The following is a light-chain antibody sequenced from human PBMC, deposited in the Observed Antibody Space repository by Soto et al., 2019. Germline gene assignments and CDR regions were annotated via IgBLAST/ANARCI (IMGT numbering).Light chain of an antibody. CDR2: EVN. CDR1: SSDIGCYNY. V-gene: IGLV2-14*01. Sequence: QSVLTQPASVSGSPGQSITISCTGSSSDIGCYNYVSWYQQYPGKAPKLIIYEVNNRPSGISNRFSASKSGNTASLTISGLQAEDETDYYCSSYTNSDTWVFGGGTKLTVL. J-gene: IGLJ3*02. CDR3: SSYTNSDTWV.